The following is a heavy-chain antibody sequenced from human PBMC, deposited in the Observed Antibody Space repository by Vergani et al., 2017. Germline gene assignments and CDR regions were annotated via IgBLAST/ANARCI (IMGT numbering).Heavy chain of an antibody. J-gene: IGHJ6*02. CDR1: GGSFSGYY. CDR2: INHSGST. V-gene: IGHV4-34*01. Sequence: QVQLQQWGAGLLQPSETLSLTCAVYGGSFSGYYWSWIRQPPGKGLEWIGEINHSGSTNYNPSLKSRVTISVDTSKNQFSLKLSSVTAADTAVYYCARGMVRGVIALYGMDVWGQGTTVTVSS. CDR3: ARGMVRGVIALYGMDV. D-gene: IGHD3-10*01.